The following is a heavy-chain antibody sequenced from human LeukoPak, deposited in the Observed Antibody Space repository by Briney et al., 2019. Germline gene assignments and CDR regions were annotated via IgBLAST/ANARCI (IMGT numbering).Heavy chain of an antibody. CDR2: IKQDGSEK. D-gene: IGHD3-10*01. Sequence: GGSLRLSCAAPGFTFSIYSMNWVRQAPGKGLEWVANIKQDGSEKYYVDSVKGRFTISRDNAKNSLYLQMNSLRAEDTAVYYCARDHPTITMVRGVSLLDYWGQGTLVTVSS. CDR1: GFTFSIYS. CDR3: ARDHPTITMVRGVSLLDY. V-gene: IGHV3-7*01. J-gene: IGHJ4*02.